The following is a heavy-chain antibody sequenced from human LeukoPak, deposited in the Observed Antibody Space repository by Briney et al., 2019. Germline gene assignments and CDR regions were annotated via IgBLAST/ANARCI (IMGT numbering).Heavy chain of an antibody. Sequence: ASVRVSCKASGYTFTDYYIHWVRQAPGQGLEWMTWINPSSGGTNFALRFQGRVTMTRDTSISTAYMELSRLRSDDTAVYYCAREGDPYDFWSRNFDYWGQGTLVTVSS. J-gene: IGHJ4*02. V-gene: IGHV1-2*02. CDR3: AREGDPYDFWSRNFDY. D-gene: IGHD3-3*01. CDR1: GYTFTDYY. CDR2: INPSSGGT.